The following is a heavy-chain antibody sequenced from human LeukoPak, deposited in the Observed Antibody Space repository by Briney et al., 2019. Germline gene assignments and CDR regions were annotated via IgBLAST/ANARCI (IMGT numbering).Heavy chain of an antibody. V-gene: IGHV4-59*08. Sequence: SETLSLTCTVSGGSTDSYYYWSWIRQPPGTGLEWIGYIDYSGRTKYNPSLQSRVTISVDTSKTQFSLRLGSVTAADTAVYFCASNIPTPTTSPPLGYWGQGTLVTVSS. CDR3: ASNIPTPTTSPPLGY. J-gene: IGHJ4*02. CDR1: GGSTDSYYY. D-gene: IGHD1-1*01. CDR2: IDYSGRT.